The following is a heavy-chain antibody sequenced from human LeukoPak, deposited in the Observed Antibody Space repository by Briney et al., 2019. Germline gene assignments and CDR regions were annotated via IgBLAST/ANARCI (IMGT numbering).Heavy chain of an antibody. V-gene: IGHV4-30-2*01. CDR1: GGSISSGGYY. CDR2: IYHSGST. J-gene: IGHJ4*02. Sequence: SETLSLTCTVSGGSISSGGYYWSWFRQPPGKGLEWIGYIYHSGSTYYNPSLKSRVTISVDRSKNQFSLKLSSVTAADTAVYYCARGLPGIPTAVTAGYDYWGQGTLVTVSS. CDR3: ARGLPGIPTAVTAGYDY. D-gene: IGHD6-13*01.